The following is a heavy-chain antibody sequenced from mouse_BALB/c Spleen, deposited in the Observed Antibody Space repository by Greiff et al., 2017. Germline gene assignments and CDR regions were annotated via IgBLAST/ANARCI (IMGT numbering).Heavy chain of an antibody. V-gene: IGHV5-6*01. J-gene: IGHJ3*01. Sequence: DVHLVESGGDLVKPGGSLKLSCAASGFTFSSYGMSWVRQTPDKRLEWVATISSGGSYTYYPASVKGRFTISRDNAKNTLYLQMSSLKSEDTAMYYCARYDYDTYWGQGTLVTVSA. CDR1: GFTFSSYG. CDR2: ISSGGSYT. CDR3: ARYDYDTY. D-gene: IGHD2-4*01.